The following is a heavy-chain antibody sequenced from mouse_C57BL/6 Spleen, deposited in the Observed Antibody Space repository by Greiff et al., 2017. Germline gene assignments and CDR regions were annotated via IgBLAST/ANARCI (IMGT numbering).Heavy chain of an antibody. J-gene: IGHJ2*01. D-gene: IGHD1-1*01. CDR2: IHPNSGST. V-gene: IGHV1-64*01. CDR3: APFITTVVGRDY. CDR1: GYTFTSYW. Sequence: QVQLQQPGAELVKPGASVKLSCKASGYTFTSYWMHWVKQRPGQGLEWIGMIHPNSGSTNYNEKFKSKATLTVDKSSSTAYMQLSSLTSEDSAVXYCAPFITTVVGRDYWGQGTTLTVSS.